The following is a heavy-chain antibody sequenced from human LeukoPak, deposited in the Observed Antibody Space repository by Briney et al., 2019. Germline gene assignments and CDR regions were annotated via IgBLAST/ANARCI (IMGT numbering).Heavy chain of an antibody. D-gene: IGHD3-22*01. Sequence: PSETLSLTCTVSGGSISSSSYYWGWIRQPPGKGLEWIGSIYYSGSTYYNPSLKSRVTISVDTSKNHFSLKLSSVTAAGTAVYYWARAAQLLLPLFDFWGQGTLVTV. V-gene: IGHV4-39*01. CDR3: ARAAQLLLPLFDF. J-gene: IGHJ4*02. CDR1: GGSISSSSYY. CDR2: IYYSGST.